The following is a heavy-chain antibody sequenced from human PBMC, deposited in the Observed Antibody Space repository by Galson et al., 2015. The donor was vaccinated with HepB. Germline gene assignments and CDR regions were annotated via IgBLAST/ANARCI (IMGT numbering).Heavy chain of an antibody. J-gene: IGHJ4*02. CDR3: VREFSGLYYFDY. CDR1: GFTFRNYG. V-gene: IGHV3-33*08. CDR2: IWYDGTNK. Sequence: LRLSCAASGFTFRNYGMHWVRQAPGKGLEWVALIWYDGTNKYYADSVKGRFTISRDNSKNTLYLQMNSLRAEDTAVYYCVREFSGLYYFDYWGQGTLVTVSS. D-gene: IGHD3-10*01.